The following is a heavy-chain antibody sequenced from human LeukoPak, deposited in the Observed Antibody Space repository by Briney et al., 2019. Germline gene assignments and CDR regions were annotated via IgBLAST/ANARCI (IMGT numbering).Heavy chain of an antibody. D-gene: IGHD3-3*01. CDR1: GFTFSSYG. J-gene: IGHJ4*02. CDR2: IWYDGSNK. Sequence: PGRSLRLSCAASGFTFSSYGMHWVRQAPGKGLEWVAVIWYDGSNKYYADSVKGRFTISRDNSKNTLYLQMNSLRAEDTAVYYCARDQGFGVLRFLEWLSGIIDYWGQGTLVTVSS. CDR3: ARDQGFGVLRFLEWLSGIIDY. V-gene: IGHV3-33*01.